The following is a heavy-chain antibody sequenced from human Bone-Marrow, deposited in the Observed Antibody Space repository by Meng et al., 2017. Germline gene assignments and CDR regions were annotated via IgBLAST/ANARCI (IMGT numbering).Heavy chain of an antibody. D-gene: IGHD3-10*01. CDR3: AKDLGDGSGSYRGFDF. CDR1: GFTFDDYA. V-gene: IGHV3-9*01. Sequence: GGSLRLSCAASGFTFDDYAMHWVRQAPGRGLEWVSGISWNSGSIGYADSVKGRFTISRDNAKNSLYLQMSSLRAEDTAFYYCAKDLGDGSGSYRGFDFWGQGTLVTVSS. CDR2: ISWNSGSI. J-gene: IGHJ4*02.